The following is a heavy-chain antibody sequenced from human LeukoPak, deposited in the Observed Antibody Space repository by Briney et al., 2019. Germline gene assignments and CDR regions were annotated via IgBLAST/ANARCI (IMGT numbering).Heavy chain of an antibody. J-gene: IGHJ4*02. CDR1: GYTFTNYV. CDR2: IGAYNGNT. CDR3: ARDKSSYLRYFDWFHPIDC. D-gene: IGHD3-9*01. V-gene: IGHV1-18*01. Sequence: GASVKVSCKASGYTFTNYVISWVRQAPGQGLESMGWIGAYNGNTNYAQKLQGRVTMTTDTSTSTAYMELRSLRSDDTAVYYCARDKSSYLRYFDWFHPIDCWGQGTLVTVSS.